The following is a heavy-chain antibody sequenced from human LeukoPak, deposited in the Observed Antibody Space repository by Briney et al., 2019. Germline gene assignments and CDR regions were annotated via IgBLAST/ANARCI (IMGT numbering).Heavy chain of an antibody. CDR2: ISHSGST. V-gene: IGHV4-34*01. J-gene: IGHJ4*02. CDR3: ARGTRKFDY. Sequence: PSETLSLTCAVYGGSFSGYYWSWIRQPPGKGLEWIGEISHSGSTNYNPSLKSRVTISVDTSKNQFSLKLSSVTAADTAVYYCARGTRKFDYWGQGTLVTVSS. CDR1: GGSFSGYY.